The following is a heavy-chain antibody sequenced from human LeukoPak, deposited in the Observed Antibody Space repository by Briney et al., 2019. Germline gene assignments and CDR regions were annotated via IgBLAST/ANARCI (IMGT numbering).Heavy chain of an antibody. CDR2: ISGSGGST. CDR3: AKDALLWFGELLYYFDY. Sequence: GGCLRLSCAASRFTYSSYAMSWLRQAPGKGLEWVSAISGSGGSTYYADSVKGRFTISRDNSKNTLYLQMNSLRAEDTAVYYCAKDALLWFGELLYYFDYWGQGTLVTVSS. D-gene: IGHD3-10*01. J-gene: IGHJ4*02. CDR1: RFTYSSYA. V-gene: IGHV3-23*01.